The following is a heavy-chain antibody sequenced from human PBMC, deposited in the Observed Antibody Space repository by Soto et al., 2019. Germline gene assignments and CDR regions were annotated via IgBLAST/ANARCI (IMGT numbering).Heavy chain of an antibody. V-gene: IGHV3-30-3*01. Sequence: QVRLVESGGGAVQPGDSLRLSCDASGFTFSTYALHWFRQAPGKVLEWVAFISYTGANQYYADSVKGRFTVSRDNSKNIASLQMTSLKPEDSAVYYCARDAFLHSRGAYYDHWGQGTLVTVSS. CDR1: GFTFSTYA. J-gene: IGHJ4*02. CDR2: ISYTGANQ. CDR3: ARDAFLHSRGAYYDH. D-gene: IGHD3-10*01.